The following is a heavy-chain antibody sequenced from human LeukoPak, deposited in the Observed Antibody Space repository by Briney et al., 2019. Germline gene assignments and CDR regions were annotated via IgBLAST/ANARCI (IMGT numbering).Heavy chain of an antibody. CDR3: ARDARLGGSYHY. CDR2: INPSGGST. J-gene: IGHJ4*02. CDR1: GYTFTSYY. D-gene: IGHD3-16*01. V-gene: IGHV1-46*01. Sequence: ASVKVSCKASGYTFTSYYMHWVRPAPGQGLEWMGIINPSGGSTSYAQKFQGRVTMTRDTSTSTVYMELSSQRSEATDVYYCARDARLGGSYHYWGQGTLVTVSS.